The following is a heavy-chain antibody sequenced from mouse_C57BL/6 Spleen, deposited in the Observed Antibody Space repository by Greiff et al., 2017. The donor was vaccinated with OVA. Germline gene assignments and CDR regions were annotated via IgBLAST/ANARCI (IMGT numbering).Heavy chain of an antibody. CDR3: ARHYYGSSYWYFDV. Sequence: VKLVESGPGLVAPSQSLSITCTVSGFSLTSYGVHWVRQPPGKGLEWLVVIWSDGSTTYNSALKSRLSICKDNSKSQVCLKMNSLQTVDTAMNYCARHYYGSSYWYFDVWGTGTTVTVSS. CDR1: GFSLTSYG. J-gene: IGHJ1*03. V-gene: IGHV2-6-1*01. CDR2: IWSDGST. D-gene: IGHD1-1*01.